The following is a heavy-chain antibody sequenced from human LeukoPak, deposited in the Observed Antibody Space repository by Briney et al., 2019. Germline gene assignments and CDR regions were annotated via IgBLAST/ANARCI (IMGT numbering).Heavy chain of an antibody. CDR3: ARVKAAAAGTNYFDY. CDR1: GYIFSSYY. V-gene: IGHV1-46*01. D-gene: IGHD6-13*01. J-gene: IGHJ4*02. Sequence: GASVKVSCKASGYIFSSYYMHWVRQAPGQGLEWMGIINPSGGSTSYAQKFQGRVTITRDTSASTAYMELSSLRSEDTAVYYCARVKAAAAGTNYFDYWGQGTLVTVSS. CDR2: INPSGGST.